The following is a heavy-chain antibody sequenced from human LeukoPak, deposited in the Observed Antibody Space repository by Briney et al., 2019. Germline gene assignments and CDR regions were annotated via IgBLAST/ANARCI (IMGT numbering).Heavy chain of an antibody. CDR1: GFMLSNYD. V-gene: IGHV3-64*01. Sequence: PGGSLRLSCAASGFMLSNYDMHWVRQAPGKGLEYVSHISADGGSTYYAISVKGRFTISRDNSKNTLYLQMGSLRAEDMAVYYCAGGRGYIYGSDYWGQGTLVTVSS. D-gene: IGHD5-18*01. J-gene: IGHJ4*02. CDR3: AGGRGYIYGSDY. CDR2: ISADGGST.